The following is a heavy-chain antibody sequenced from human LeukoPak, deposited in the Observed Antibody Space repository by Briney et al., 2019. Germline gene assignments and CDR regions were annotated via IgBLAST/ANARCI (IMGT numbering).Heavy chain of an antibody. V-gene: IGHV3-9*01. CDR1: GFTFDDYA. J-gene: IGHJ4*02. Sequence: PGRSLRLSCAASGFTFDDYAMHWARQAPGKGLEWVSGNIWNSGSITYADFVKGRFTISRNNAKNSPYLQMNSLRAEDTALYYCAKDISGSGSYYIDYWGQGTLVTVSS. CDR2: NIWNSGSI. D-gene: IGHD3-10*01. CDR3: AKDISGSGSYYIDY.